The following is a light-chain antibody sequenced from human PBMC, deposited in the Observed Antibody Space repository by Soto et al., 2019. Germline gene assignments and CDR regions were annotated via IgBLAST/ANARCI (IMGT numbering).Light chain of an antibody. CDR3: QQYNNWGLS. V-gene: IGKV3D-15*01. CDR2: GSS. CDR1: ANVGTN. Sequence: IVLTQSPATLSVSPGERVTLSCRASANVGTNLAWYQQRPGQPPSLLIYGSSTRATGISATFSGSGSRTEFTLTISSLQSEDSAVYYCQQYNNWGLSFGGGTRVEIK. J-gene: IGKJ4*01.